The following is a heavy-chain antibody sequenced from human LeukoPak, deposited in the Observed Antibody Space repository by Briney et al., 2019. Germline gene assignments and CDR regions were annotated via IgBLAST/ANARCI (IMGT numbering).Heavy chain of an antibody. J-gene: IGHJ4*02. D-gene: IGHD2-2*01. CDR2: INHSGST. CDR1: GGSISSGGYS. Sequence: SETLSLTCAVSGGSISSGGYSWSWIRQPPGKGLEWIGEINHSGSTNYNPSLKSRVTISVDTSKNRFSLKLSSVTAADTAVYYCARGRRYCSSTSCPYTFDYWGQGTLVTVSS. V-gene: IGHV4-34*01. CDR3: ARGRRYCSSTSCPYTFDY.